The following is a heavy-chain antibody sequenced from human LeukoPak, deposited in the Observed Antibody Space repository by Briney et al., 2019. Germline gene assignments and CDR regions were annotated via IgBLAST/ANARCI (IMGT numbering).Heavy chain of an antibody. CDR2: IHYDGARS. D-gene: IGHD3-10*01. V-gene: IGHV3-30*02. CDR1: GFTFSGYG. CDR3: AKAIWVAATSSWFCLDY. Sequence: PGGSLRLSCAASGFTFSGYGMHWVRQAPGKGPEWVAFIHYDGARSYYADSVKGRFTISRDNSRNTLYLQMNSLRPEDTAVYYCAKAIWVAATSSWFCLDYWGQGTLVTVSS. J-gene: IGHJ4*02.